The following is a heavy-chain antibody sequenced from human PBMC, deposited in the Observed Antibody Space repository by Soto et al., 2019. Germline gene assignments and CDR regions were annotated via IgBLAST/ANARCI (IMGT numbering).Heavy chain of an antibody. CDR3: AREYYDILTGSYNYFDY. Sequence: EVQLVESGGGLVQPGGSLRLSCAASEFTFSTYEMNWVRQAPGKGLEWVSYISRSGSTIYYADSVKGRFTISRDNAKNSLYLQMNSLRAEDTAVYYCAREYYDILTGSYNYFDYWGQGTLVSVSS. CDR1: EFTFSTYE. D-gene: IGHD3-9*01. V-gene: IGHV3-48*03. J-gene: IGHJ4*02. CDR2: ISRSGSTI.